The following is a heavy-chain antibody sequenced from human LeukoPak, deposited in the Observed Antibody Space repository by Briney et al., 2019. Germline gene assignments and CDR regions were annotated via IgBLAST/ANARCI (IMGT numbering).Heavy chain of an antibody. CDR3: ARVHIKWVWFGELLEGYYFDY. D-gene: IGHD3-10*01. Sequence: PSETLSLTCAVYGGSFSGYYWSWIRQPPGKGLEWIGEINHSGSTNYNPSLKSRVTISVDTSKNQFSLKLSSVTAADTAVYYCARVHIKWVWFGELLEGYYFDYWGQGTLVTVSS. V-gene: IGHV4-34*01. CDR2: INHSGST. CDR1: GGSFSGYY. J-gene: IGHJ4*02.